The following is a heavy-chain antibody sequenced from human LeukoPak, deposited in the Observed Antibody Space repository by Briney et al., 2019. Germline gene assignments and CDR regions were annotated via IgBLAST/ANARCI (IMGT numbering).Heavy chain of an antibody. J-gene: IGHJ6*04. Sequence: SETLSLTCAVYGGSFSGYYWSWIRQPPGKGLEWIGEINHSGSTNYNPSLKSRVTISVDTSKNQFSLKLSSVTAADTAVYYCASFSPYSSSWYGMDVWGKGTTVTVSS. CDR1: GGSFSGYY. V-gene: IGHV4-34*01. CDR2: INHSGST. CDR3: ASFSPYSSSWYGMDV. D-gene: IGHD6-13*01.